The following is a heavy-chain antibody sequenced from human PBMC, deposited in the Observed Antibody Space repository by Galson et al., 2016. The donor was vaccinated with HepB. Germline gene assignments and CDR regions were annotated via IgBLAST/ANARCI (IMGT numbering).Heavy chain of an antibody. CDR3: ARSGHRSVSPPKYSTPLFDF. CDR1: GYTFDLYG. J-gene: IGHJ4*02. V-gene: IGHV1-18*04. Sequence: SVKVSCKASGYTFDLYGVSWVRQAPGHGFEWMGWISPHNGAKKFAQKFQGRLTMTTDTSTNTAYLELRRLRIDDSAVYFCARSGHRSVSPPKYSTPLFDFWGQETLITVSS. D-gene: IGHD5-12*01. CDR2: ISPHNGAK.